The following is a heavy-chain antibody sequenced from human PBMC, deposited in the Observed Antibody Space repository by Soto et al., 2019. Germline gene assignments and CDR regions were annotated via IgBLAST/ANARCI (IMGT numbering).Heavy chain of an antibody. D-gene: IGHD3-22*01. CDR3: STYRCKYDTSGVDY. J-gene: IGHJ4*02. V-gene: IGHV3-15*01. CDR2: ILSKSDGGTT. Sequence: EVQLVESGGGLVKPGGSLRVSCAASGFAFSRAWMCWVRQAPGKGLEWLGRILSKSDGGTTDIAAPVKGRFSITRDHSKNTLYVQMDSLQIDDTAVYYCSTYRCKYDTSGVDYWGEGTLVTVSS. CDR1: GFAFSRAW.